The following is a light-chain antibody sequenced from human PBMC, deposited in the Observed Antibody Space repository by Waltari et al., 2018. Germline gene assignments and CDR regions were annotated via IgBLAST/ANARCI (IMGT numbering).Light chain of an antibody. CDR1: QDIGNF. CDR2: AAS. J-gene: IGKJ3*01. Sequence: IDMTQSPSSLSASVGDRITVTCRASQDIGNFLAWYPQTPGKRPKLLIYAASTLQAGVPSRFSGSGSGTDFTLTVSNLQPEDVATYYCQKYNTYPYTFGPGTKVDI. CDR3: QKYNTYPYT. V-gene: IGKV1-27*01.